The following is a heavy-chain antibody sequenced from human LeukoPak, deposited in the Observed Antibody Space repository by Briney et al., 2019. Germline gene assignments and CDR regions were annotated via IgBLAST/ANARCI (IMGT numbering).Heavy chain of an antibody. CDR2: INAGNGNT. Sequence: ASVKVSCEASGYTFTSYAMHWVRQAPGQRLEWMGWINAGNGNTKYSQKFQGRVTITRDTSASTAYMELSSLRSEDTAVYYCARAITKYSYGDYWGQGTLVTVSS. CDR3: ARAITKYSYGDY. V-gene: IGHV1-3*01. CDR1: GYTFTSYA. D-gene: IGHD5-18*01. J-gene: IGHJ4*02.